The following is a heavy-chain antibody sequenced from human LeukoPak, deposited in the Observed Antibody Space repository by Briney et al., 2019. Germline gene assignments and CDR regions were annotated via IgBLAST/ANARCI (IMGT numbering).Heavy chain of an antibody. CDR1: GFTFSGSA. V-gene: IGHV3-73*01. CDR2: IRSKANNYAT. CDR3: TFGSGSSH. D-gene: IGHD3-10*01. Sequence: GGSLKLSCAASGFTFSGSAMPWVRQASGKGLEWVGRIRSKANNYATAYAASVTGRFTISRDDSKNTAYLQMNSLKTEDTAVYYCTFGSGSSHWGQGTLVTVSS. J-gene: IGHJ1*01.